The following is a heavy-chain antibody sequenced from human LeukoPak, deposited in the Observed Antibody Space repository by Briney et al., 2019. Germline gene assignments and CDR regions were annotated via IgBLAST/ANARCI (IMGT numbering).Heavy chain of an antibody. CDR1: GDSVISGDYR. CDR2: IYYSGST. CDR3: ARFINYYDSSGYYPGYYYYGMDV. J-gene: IGHJ6*02. V-gene: IGHV4-31*03. Sequence: SETLSLTCTVSGDSVISGDYRWTWIRQHPGKGLEWIGYIYYSGSTYYSPSLKSRVTISVDTSKNQFSLKLSSVIAADTAVYYCARFINYYDSSGYYPGYYYYGMDVWGQGTTVTVSS. D-gene: IGHD3-22*01.